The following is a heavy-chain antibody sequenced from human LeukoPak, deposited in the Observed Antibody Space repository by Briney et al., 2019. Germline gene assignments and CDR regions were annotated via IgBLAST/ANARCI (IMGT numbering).Heavy chain of an antibody. V-gene: IGHV1-18*01. CDR2: ISAYNGNT. CDR1: GYTFTSYG. CDR3: ARDSITIFGVAIRGPYYYGMDV. Sequence: ASVKVSCKASGYTFTSYGISWVRQAPGQGLEWMGWISAYNGNTNYAQKLQGRVTMTTDTSTSTAYMELRSLRSDDTAVYYCARDSITIFGVAIRGPYYYGMDVWGQGTTVTVSS. J-gene: IGHJ6*02. D-gene: IGHD3-3*01.